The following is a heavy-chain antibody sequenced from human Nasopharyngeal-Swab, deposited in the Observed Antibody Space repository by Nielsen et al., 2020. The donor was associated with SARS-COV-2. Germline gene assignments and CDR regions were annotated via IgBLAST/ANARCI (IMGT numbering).Heavy chain of an antibody. CDR2: ISSTTPYI. D-gene: IGHD2-21*01. J-gene: IGHJ2*01. V-gene: IGHV3-21*04. CDR1: GFTFSGYT. Sequence: GGSLRLSCVASGFTFSGYTMNWVRQAPGKGLEWISSISSTTPYIYYADSVKGRFTISRDNSISTMYLQMNSLRVEDTAIYYCATSLGEIYRGWYFDLWGRGTLVTVSS. CDR3: ATSLGEIYRGWYFDL.